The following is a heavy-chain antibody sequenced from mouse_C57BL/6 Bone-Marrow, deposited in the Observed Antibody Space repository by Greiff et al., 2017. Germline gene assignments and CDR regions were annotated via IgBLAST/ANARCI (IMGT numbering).Heavy chain of an antibody. V-gene: IGHV1-55*01. J-gene: IGHJ1*03. CDR2: IYPGSGST. D-gene: IGHD1-1*01. CDR1: GYTFTSYW. Sequence: QVQLQQPGAELVKPGASVKMSCKASGYTFTSYWITWVKQRPGQGLEWIGDIYPGSGSTNYNEKFKSKATLTVDTSSSTAYMQLSSLTSEDSAVYYCARRASTVRTWYFDVWGTGTTVTVSS. CDR3: ARRASTVRTWYFDV.